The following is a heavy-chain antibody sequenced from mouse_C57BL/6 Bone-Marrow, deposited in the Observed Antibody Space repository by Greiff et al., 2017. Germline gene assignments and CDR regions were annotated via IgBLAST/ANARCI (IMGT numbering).Heavy chain of an antibody. V-gene: IGHV1-54*01. J-gene: IGHJ2*01. CDR1: GYAFTNYL. CDR3: ARWIYYDYDYFDY. Sequence: VKLQESGAELVRPGTSVKVSCKASGYAFTNYLIEWVKQRPGQGLEWIGVINPGSGGTNYNEKFKGKATLTADKSSSTAYMQLSSLTSEDSAVYFCARWIYYDYDYFDYWGQGTTLTVSS. D-gene: IGHD2-4*01. CDR2: INPGSGGT.